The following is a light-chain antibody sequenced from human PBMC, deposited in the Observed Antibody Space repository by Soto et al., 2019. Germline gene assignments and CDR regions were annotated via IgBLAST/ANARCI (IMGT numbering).Light chain of an antibody. V-gene: IGKV3-11*01. CDR2: DAS. J-gene: IGKJ1*01. CDR1: QSVSSY. Sequence: EIVLTQSPAAPSLSPGERATLSCRASQSVSSYLAWYQQKPGQAPRLLIYDASNRATGIPARFSGSGSGTDFTLTISSLEPEDFAVYYCQQRSNWPPETFGQGTKVDIK. CDR3: QQRSNWPPET.